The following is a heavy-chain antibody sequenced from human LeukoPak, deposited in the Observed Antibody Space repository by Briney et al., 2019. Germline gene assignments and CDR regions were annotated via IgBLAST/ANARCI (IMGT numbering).Heavy chain of an antibody. D-gene: IGHD2-2*01. CDR2: IYSGGST. J-gene: IGHJ6*02. V-gene: IGHV3-53*01. CDR3: ARAEDCSSTSCSHGYYGMDV. CDR1: GFTVSNNY. Sequence: GGSLRLSCAASGFTVSNNYMSWVRQAPGKGLEWVSVIYSGGSTYYADSVKGRFTFSRDSSKNTLYLQMNSLRAEDTAVYYCARAEDCSSTSCSHGYYGMDVWGQGTTVTVSS.